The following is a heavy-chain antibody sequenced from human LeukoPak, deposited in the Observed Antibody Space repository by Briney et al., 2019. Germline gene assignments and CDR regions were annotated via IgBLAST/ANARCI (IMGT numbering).Heavy chain of an antibody. CDR3: ARTGVGVLRYNYNYMDV. CDR1: GFTFSSFT. CDR2: VSSSSSYI. V-gene: IGHV3-21*01. Sequence: GGSLRLSCAASGFTFSSFTINWVRQAPGKGLEWVSSVSSSSSYIYYADTVKGRFTISRDNANNSLYLLMNSLRAEDTAVYYCARTGVGVLRYNYNYMDVWGKGTTVIISS. D-gene: IGHD3-10*01. J-gene: IGHJ6*03.